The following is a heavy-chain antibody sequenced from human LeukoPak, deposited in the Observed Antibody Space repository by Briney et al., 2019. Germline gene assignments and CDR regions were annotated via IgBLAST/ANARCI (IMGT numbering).Heavy chain of an antibody. D-gene: IGHD2-15*01. CDR2: VTGSGGDT. J-gene: IGHJ5*01. CDR1: GFPFNNHA. CDR3: ARGTLECCSGASCYPLDS. V-gene: IGHV3-23*01. Sequence: LTGGSLRLSRAASGFPFNNHAVSWVRQTPGKGLECVSVVTGSGGDTYYTGSVNGRFTISRDNSKNTLYLQMNSLRAEDTAVYYCARGTLECCSGASCYPLDSWGQGTLATVSS.